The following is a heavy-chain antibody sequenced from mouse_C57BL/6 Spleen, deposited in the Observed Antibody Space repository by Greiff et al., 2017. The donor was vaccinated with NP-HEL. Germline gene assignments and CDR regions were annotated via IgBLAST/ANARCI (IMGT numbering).Heavy chain of an antibody. V-gene: IGHV1-50*01. D-gene: IGHD2-3*01. CDR1: GYTFTSYW. Sequence: QVQLQQPGAELVKPGASVKLSCKASGYTFTSYWMQWVKQRPGQGLEWIGEIDPSDSYTNYNQKFKGKATLTVDTSSSTAYMKLSSLTSEDSAVYYCARGGYDGYHRAMDYWGQGTSVTVSS. CDR3: ARGGYDGYHRAMDY. J-gene: IGHJ4*01. CDR2: IDPSDSYT.